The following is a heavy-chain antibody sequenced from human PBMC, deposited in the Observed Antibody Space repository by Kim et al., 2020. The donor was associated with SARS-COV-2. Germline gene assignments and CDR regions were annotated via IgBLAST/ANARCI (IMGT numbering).Heavy chain of an antibody. Sequence: ASVKVSCKVSGYTLTELSMHWVRQAPGKGLEWMGGFDSEDGETIYAQKFQGRVTMTEDTSTDTAYMELSSLRSEDTAVYYCATGIAASGYYYYYGMDVWGQGTTVTVSS. CDR2: FDSEDGET. CDR1: GYTLTELS. V-gene: IGHV1-24*01. CDR3: ATGIAASGYYYYYGMDV. J-gene: IGHJ6*02. D-gene: IGHD6-13*01.